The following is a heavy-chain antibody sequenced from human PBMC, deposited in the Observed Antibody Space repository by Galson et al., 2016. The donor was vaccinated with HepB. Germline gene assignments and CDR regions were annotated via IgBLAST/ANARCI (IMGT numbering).Heavy chain of an antibody. CDR3: ARGASRDYQPHHSYGLDV. V-gene: IGHV3-11*06. D-gene: IGHD5-24*01. CDR2: IDRNSIYT. Sequence: SLRLSCAASGFTFSDYYLNWIRQAPGKGLEWVSFIDRNSIYTNYADSVKGRFTISRDNAKNSLFLQMNSLRAEDTAVYYCARGASRDYQPHHSYGLDVWGQGTTVTVS. CDR1: GFTFSDYY. J-gene: IGHJ6*02.